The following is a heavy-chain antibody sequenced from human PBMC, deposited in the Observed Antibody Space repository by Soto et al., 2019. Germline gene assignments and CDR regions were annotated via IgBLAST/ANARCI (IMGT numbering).Heavy chain of an antibody. V-gene: IGHV4-59*08. CDR1: GGSISNYY. CDR2: IYYSGST. CDR3: ARHRYSYGVYYFDY. Sequence: SETLSLSCTVSGGSISNYYWSWIRQPPGEGLEWIGYIYYSGSTNYNPSLKSRVTISVDTSKNQFSLKLTSVTAADTALYYCARHRYSYGVYYFDYWGQGTLVTVSS. D-gene: IGHD5-18*01. J-gene: IGHJ4*02.